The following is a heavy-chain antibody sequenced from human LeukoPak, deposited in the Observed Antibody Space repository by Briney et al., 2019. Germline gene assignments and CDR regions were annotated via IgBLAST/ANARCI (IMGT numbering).Heavy chain of an antibody. Sequence: GESLKISCKGSGYSFTSYWIGWVRQMPGKGLEWMGIIYPGDSDTRYSPSFQGQVTISADKSISTAYLQWSSLKASDTAMYYCATTLNYYDSSGLELIYFQHWGQGTLVTVSS. CDR2: IYPGDSDT. D-gene: IGHD3-22*01. CDR3: ATTLNYYDSSGLELIYFQH. CDR1: GYSFTSYW. V-gene: IGHV5-51*01. J-gene: IGHJ1*01.